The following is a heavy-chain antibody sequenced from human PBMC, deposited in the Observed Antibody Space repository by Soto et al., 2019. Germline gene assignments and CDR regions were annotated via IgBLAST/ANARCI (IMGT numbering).Heavy chain of an antibody. V-gene: IGHV3-30-3*01. J-gene: IGHJ5*02. CDR2: ISDDGTNK. CDR3: PREGHGDWFDP. D-gene: IGHD3-10*01. CDR1: GFTFSTYA. Sequence: PGASLRLSCAASGFTFSTYAMHWVRQAPGKGLEWVATISDDGTNKYYADSVKGRFTITRDNSKDTLYLQMNSLRGEDTAVYYCPREGHGDWFDPWGQGTLVTVSS.